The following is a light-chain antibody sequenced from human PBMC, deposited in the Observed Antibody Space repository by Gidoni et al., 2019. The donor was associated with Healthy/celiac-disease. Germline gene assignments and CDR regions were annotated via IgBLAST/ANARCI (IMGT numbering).Light chain of an antibody. V-gene: IGKV1-39*01. CDR3: QQSYSTPVT. CDR1: QSISSY. J-gene: IGKJ1*01. Sequence: DIQMTQSPSSLSASVGDRVTITCRASQSISSYLNWYQQKPGKAPTLLIYAASSLQSGVPSRFSGSGSGTDFTLNISSLQPEDFATYYCQQSYSTPVTFGQGTKVEIK. CDR2: AAS.